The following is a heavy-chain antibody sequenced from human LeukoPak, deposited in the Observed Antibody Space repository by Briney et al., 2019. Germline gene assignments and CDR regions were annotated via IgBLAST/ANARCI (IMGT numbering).Heavy chain of an antibody. J-gene: IGHJ6*04. D-gene: IGHD1-26*01. CDR1: GFTFSSYA. CDR2: ISGSGGST. Sequence: GGSLRLSCAASGFTFSSYAMSWVRQAPGKGLEWVSAISGSGGSTYYAGSVKGRFTISRDNSKNTLYLQMNSLRAEDTAVYYCAKVGGATVAFDIWGKGTTVTVSS. CDR3: AKVGGATVAFDI. V-gene: IGHV3-23*01.